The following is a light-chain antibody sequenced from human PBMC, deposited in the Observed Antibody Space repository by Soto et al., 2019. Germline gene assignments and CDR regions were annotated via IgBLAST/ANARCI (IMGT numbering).Light chain of an antibody. CDR2: GAS. CDR3: QQYNDWPQT. Sequence: EIVMTQSPATLSVSPGERATLSCRASQRISSNLAWYQQKAGQAPRLLIYGASTRATGIPARFSGSGSGTDFTLTISSLQSEDFAVYYCQQYNDWPQTFGQGTKVDI. J-gene: IGKJ1*01. V-gene: IGKV3-15*01. CDR1: QRISSN.